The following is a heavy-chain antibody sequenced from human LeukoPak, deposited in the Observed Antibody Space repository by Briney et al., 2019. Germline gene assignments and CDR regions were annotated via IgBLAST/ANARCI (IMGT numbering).Heavy chain of an antibody. CDR1: GYTFTSYY. D-gene: IGHD5-12*01. J-gene: IGHJ4*02. CDR2: INCSGGST. CDR3: ARVRRGGYSGYAFDY. V-gene: IGHV1-46*01. Sequence: ASVKVSCKASGYTFTSYYIHWVRQAPGQGLEWMGIINCSGGSTSSAQNFQGRFTMTTDTSTSTAYMELRSLRSDDTAVYYCARVRRGGYSGYAFDYWGQGTLVTVSS.